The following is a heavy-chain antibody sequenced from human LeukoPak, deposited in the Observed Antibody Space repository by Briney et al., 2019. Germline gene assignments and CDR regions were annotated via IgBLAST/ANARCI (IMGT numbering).Heavy chain of an antibody. Sequence: GGSLRLSCAASGFTVSSNYMSWVRQAPGKGLEWVSVIYSGGSTYYADFVKGRFTISRDNSKNTLYLQMNSLRAEDTAVYYCARGTYYYGSGSEYYFDYWGQGTLVTVSS. CDR3: ARGTYYYGSGSEYYFDY. CDR1: GFTVSSNY. CDR2: IYSGGST. J-gene: IGHJ4*02. D-gene: IGHD3-10*01. V-gene: IGHV3-53*01.